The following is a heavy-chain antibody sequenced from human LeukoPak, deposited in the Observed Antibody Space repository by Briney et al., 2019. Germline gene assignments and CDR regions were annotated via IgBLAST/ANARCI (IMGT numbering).Heavy chain of an antibody. J-gene: IGHJ4*02. CDR1: GFTFSRNW. V-gene: IGHV3-7*03. CDR2: IKQDGSEK. Sequence: PGGSLRLSCAASGFTFSRNWMNWVRQAPGKGLEWVANIKQDGSEKYYVDSVKGRFTISRDNAKNSLYLQMNSLRAEDTAVYYCARAPNGSGSSVDYWGQGTLVTVSS. CDR3: ARAPNGSGSSVDY. D-gene: IGHD3-10*01.